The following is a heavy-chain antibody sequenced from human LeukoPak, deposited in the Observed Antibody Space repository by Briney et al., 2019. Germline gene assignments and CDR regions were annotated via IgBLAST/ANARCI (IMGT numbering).Heavy chain of an antibody. V-gene: IGHV3-23*01. CDR2: ISGSGGST. CDR1: GFTFSSYA. CDR3: AKSHYSSSWYAHFDY. Sequence: GGSLRLSCAASGFTFSSYAMSWVRRAPGKGLEWVSAISGSGGSTYYADSVKGRFTISRDNSKNTLYLQMNSLRAEDTAVYYCAKSHYSSSWYAHFDYWGQGTLVTVSS. J-gene: IGHJ4*02. D-gene: IGHD6-13*01.